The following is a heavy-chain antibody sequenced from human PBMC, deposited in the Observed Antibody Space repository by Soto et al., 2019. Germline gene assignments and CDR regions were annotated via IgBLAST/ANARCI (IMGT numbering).Heavy chain of an antibody. CDR1: GFSLTTSGVG. CDR3: AHSRDPNYALRSGYYCGFDV. D-gene: IGHD3-3*01. Sequence: QITLRESGPTLVKPTQTLTLTCTFSGFSLTTSGVGVGWIRQPPGKALEWLALIYWNDDERYSPSLESRLRISKDTSANQVVLKMTDMDPADTATYFCAHSRDPNYALRSGYYCGFDVWGQGTMVTVSS. J-gene: IGHJ3*01. V-gene: IGHV2-5*01. CDR2: IYWNDDE.